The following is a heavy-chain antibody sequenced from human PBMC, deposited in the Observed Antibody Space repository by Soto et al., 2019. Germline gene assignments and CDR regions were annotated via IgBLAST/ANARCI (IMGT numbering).Heavy chain of an antibody. V-gene: IGHV1-69*08. CDR1: GGTFSSYT. Sequence: QVQLVQSGAEVKKPGSSVKVSCKASGGTFSSYTISWVRQAPGQGLEWMGRIIPILGIANYAQKFQGRVTITADKSTSTAYMELSSLRSEDTAVYYCARDGVLLWFGELDGWFDPWGQGTLVTVSS. D-gene: IGHD3-10*01. J-gene: IGHJ5*02. CDR3: ARDGVLLWFGELDGWFDP. CDR2: IIPILGIA.